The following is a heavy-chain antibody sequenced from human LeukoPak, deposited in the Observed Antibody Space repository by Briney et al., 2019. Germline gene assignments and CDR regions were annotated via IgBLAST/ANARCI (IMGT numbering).Heavy chain of an antibody. J-gene: IGHJ6*02. D-gene: IGHD6-19*01. CDR2: ISWNSGSI. Sequence: SLRLPCAASGFTFDDYAMHWVRQAPGKGLEWVSGISWNSGSIGYADSVKGRFTISRDNAKNSLYLQMNSLRAEDTALYYCAKEPAGYYYGMDVWGQGTTVTVSS. CDR1: GFTFDDYA. CDR3: AKEPAGYYYGMDV. V-gene: IGHV3-9*01.